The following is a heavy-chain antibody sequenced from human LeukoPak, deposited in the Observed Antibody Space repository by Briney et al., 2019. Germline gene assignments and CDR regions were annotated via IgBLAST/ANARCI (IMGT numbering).Heavy chain of an antibody. Sequence: TGGSLRLSCAASGFAFSSYAMTWVRQAPGKGLEWVSTIHSSGGSTYYEDSVRGRFTISRDNSKSTLYLQMSSLRAEDTAVYYCAKVPPSYCSGDSCRIDYWGQGTLVTVSS. V-gene: IGHV3-23*01. J-gene: IGHJ4*02. CDR1: GFAFSSYA. CDR3: AKVPPSYCSGDSCRIDY. D-gene: IGHD2-15*01. CDR2: IHSSGGST.